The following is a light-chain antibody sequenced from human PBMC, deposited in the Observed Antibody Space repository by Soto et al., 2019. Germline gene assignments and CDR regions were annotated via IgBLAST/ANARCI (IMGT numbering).Light chain of an antibody. CDR2: GAS. V-gene: IGKV3-15*01. Sequence: EIVMTQSPATLSVSPGERATLSCRASQSVSSNLAWYQQKPGQAPRLLIYGASTRATGIPARFSGSGSGAEFTLTISSLQSEDFAAYYCQQYNNWRLYTFDQGTKLEIK. CDR1: QSVSSN. CDR3: QQYNNWRLYT. J-gene: IGKJ2*01.